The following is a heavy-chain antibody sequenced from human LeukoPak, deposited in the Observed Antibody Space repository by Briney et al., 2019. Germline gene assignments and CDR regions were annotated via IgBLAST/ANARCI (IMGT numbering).Heavy chain of an antibody. CDR1: GGSISSYY. Sequence: PSETLSLTCTVSGGSISSYYWSWIRQPPGKGLEWIGYIYYSGSTNYNPSLKSRVTISVDTSKNQFSLKLSSVTAADTAVYYCARRGSGSYRDAFDIWGQGTMVTVSS. D-gene: IGHD1-26*01. J-gene: IGHJ3*02. V-gene: IGHV4-59*08. CDR2: IYYSGST. CDR3: ARRGSGSYRDAFDI.